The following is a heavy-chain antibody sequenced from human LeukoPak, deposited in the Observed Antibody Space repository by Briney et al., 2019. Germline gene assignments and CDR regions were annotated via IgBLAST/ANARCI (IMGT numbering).Heavy chain of an antibody. CDR1: GFTVSSNY. Sequence: GGSLRLSCAASGFTVSSNYMNWVRQAPGKGLEWVSVIYSGGNTYYADSVKGRFTISRDNSNNTLYLQMNSLRAEDTGVYYCARALHSYSYYIAVWGKGTTVTVSS. CDR2: IYSGGNT. CDR3: ARALHSYSYYIAV. D-gene: IGHD5-24*01. J-gene: IGHJ6*03. V-gene: IGHV3-53*01.